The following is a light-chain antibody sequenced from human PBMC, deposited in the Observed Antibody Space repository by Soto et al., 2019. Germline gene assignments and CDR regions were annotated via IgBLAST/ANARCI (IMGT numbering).Light chain of an antibody. CDR3: QQYGSSLLVT. CDR1: QSVSSSY. Sequence: EIVLTQSPGTLSLSPGERATLSCRASQSVSSSYLAWYQQKPGQAPRLLIYGASSRATGIPDRFSGSGSGTDFTLNISRMEPEDVAVYYCQQYGSSLLVTFGPGTKVDIK. CDR2: GAS. J-gene: IGKJ3*01. V-gene: IGKV3-20*01.